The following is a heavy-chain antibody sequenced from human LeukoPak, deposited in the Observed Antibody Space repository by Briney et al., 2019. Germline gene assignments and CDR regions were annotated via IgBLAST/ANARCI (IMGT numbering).Heavy chain of an antibody. V-gene: IGHV4-59*08. D-gene: IGHD4-17*01. J-gene: IGHJ5*02. Sequence: GSLRLSCAASGFTVSSNYMSWIRQPPGKGLEWIGYIYYSGSTNYNPSLKSRVTISVDTSKNQFSLKLSSVTAADTAVYYCARHEFVPYGENNWFDPWGQGTLVTVSS. CDR2: IYYSGST. CDR1: GFTVSSNY. CDR3: ARHEFVPYGENNWFDP.